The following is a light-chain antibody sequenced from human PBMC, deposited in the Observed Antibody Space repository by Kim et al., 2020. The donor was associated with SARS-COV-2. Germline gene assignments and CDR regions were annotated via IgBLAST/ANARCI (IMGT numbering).Light chain of an antibody. Sequence: SPVERHPLSCRARQSVSSYLAWYQQKPGQAPRLLIYDASNRATGIPARFSGSGSGTDFTLTISSLEPEDFAVYYCQQRSNWPPLTFGGGTKVDIK. V-gene: IGKV3-11*01. CDR1: QSVSSY. CDR3: QQRSNWPPLT. CDR2: DAS. J-gene: IGKJ4*01.